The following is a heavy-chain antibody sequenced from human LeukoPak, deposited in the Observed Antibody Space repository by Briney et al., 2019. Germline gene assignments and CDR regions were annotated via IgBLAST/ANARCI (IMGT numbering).Heavy chain of an antibody. V-gene: IGHV5-51*01. Sequence: KRGESLKISCKGSGYSFTSYWIGWVRQMPGKGLEWMGIIYPGDSDTRYSPSFQGQVTISADKSVSTAYLQWSSLKASDTAMYYCARTGAGSWYRDWFDPWGQGTLVTVSS. CDR1: GYSFTSYW. D-gene: IGHD6-13*01. CDR2: IYPGDSDT. CDR3: ARTGAGSWYRDWFDP. J-gene: IGHJ5*02.